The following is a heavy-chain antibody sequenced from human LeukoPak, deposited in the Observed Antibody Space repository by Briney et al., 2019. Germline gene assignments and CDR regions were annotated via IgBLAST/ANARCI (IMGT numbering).Heavy chain of an antibody. CDR1: GGSFSGYY. V-gene: IGHV4-34*01. CDR3: ARGILGYCSGGSCYSFPH. J-gene: IGHJ1*01. D-gene: IGHD2-15*01. Sequence: PSETLSLTCAVYGGSFSGYYWSWIRQPPGKGLEWIWEINHSGSTNYNPSLKSRVTISVDTSKNQFSLKLSSVTAADTAVYYCARGILGYCSGGSCYSFPHWGQGTLVTVSS. CDR2: INHSGST.